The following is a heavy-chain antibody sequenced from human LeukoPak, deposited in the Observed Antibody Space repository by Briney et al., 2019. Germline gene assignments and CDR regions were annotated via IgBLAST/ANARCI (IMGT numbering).Heavy chain of an antibody. D-gene: IGHD1-26*01. CDR1: GGSISSYY. CDR3: ARDSSGSYPAVGYYYYGMDV. J-gene: IGHJ6*02. Sequence: SETLSLTCTVSGGSISSYYWSWIRQPPGKGLEWIGYIYYSGSTNYNPSLKSRVTISVDTSKNQFSLKLSSVTAADTAVYYCARDSSGSYPAVGYYYYGMDVWGQGTTVTVSS. V-gene: IGHV4-59*01. CDR2: IYYSGST.